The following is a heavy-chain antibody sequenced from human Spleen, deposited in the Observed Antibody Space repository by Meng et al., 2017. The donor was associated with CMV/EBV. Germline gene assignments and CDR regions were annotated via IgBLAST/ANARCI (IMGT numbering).Heavy chain of an antibody. CDR2: ISSSGSTT. D-gene: IGHD1-26*01. CDR1: GFTFSSYA. Sequence: GGSLRLSCAASGFTFSSYAMHWVRQAPGKGLEWVSYISSSGSTTYYADSVKGRFTSSRDNAKHSLYLQMNSLRAEDTAVYYCARAPLGHTLDYWGQGTLVTVSS. CDR3: ARAPLGHTLDY. J-gene: IGHJ4*02. V-gene: IGHV3-48*04.